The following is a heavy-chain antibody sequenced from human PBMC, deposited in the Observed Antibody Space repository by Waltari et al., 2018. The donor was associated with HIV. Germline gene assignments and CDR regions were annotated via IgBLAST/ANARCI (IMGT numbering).Heavy chain of an antibody. J-gene: IGHJ4*02. V-gene: IGHV4-39*01. D-gene: IGHD2-2*01. CDR2: TYNSGTT. CDR3: ARRGDGFNQHARLDH. CDR1: GGSITRNDFY. Sequence: QLHLQESGPGLVKPSETLALTCTVSGGSITRNDFYWSWIRQPPGKGLEWFGLTYNSGTTDYNPSLKSRVAMSRDTSKNRFSLRLKCVTAADTAIDYCARRGDGFNQHARLDHWGPGTLVTVSS.